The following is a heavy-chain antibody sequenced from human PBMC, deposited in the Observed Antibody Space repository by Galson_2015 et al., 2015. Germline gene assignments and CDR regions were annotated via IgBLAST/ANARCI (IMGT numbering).Heavy chain of an antibody. Sequence: SLRLSCAASGFTFGDYAMSWFRQAPGKGLEWVGFIRSKAYGGTTEYAASVKGRFTISRDDSKSIAYLQMNSLKTEDTAVYYCTRVAVYRSYYMDVWGKGTTVTVSS. D-gene: IGHD5-12*01. CDR1: GFTFGDYA. CDR2: IRSKAYGGTT. V-gene: IGHV3-49*03. J-gene: IGHJ6*03. CDR3: TRVAVYRSYYMDV.